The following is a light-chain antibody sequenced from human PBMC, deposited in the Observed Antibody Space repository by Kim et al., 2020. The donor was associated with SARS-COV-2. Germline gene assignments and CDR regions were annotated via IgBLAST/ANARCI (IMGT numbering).Light chain of an antibody. CDR3: QRYNSDPWT. J-gene: IGKJ1*01. V-gene: IGKV1-5*03. Sequence: IGDWLAWYQQKPGRAPKLLIHKASSLEPGVSSRFSGSGSGTEFTLTITSLRPDDFAVYYCQRYNSDPWTFGQGTKVEIK. CDR2: KAS. CDR1: IGDW.